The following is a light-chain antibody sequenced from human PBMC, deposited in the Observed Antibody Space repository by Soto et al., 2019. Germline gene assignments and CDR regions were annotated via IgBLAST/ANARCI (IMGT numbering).Light chain of an antibody. CDR1: QSISSN. CDR3: QQYDYWPRT. Sequence: EVMMTQSPATLSVSPRESAPLSCRASQSISSNKLAWYQQKPGQAPRLLLFGVSNRATGIPARFSGSGSGTDFSLTISSLQSEDFAVYYCQQYDYWPRTFGQGTKVDI. J-gene: IGKJ1*01. V-gene: IGKV3-15*01. CDR2: GVS.